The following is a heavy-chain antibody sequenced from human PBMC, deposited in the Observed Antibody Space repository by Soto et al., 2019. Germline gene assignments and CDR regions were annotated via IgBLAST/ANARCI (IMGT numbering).Heavy chain of an antibody. Sequence: EVQLVESGGGLVQPGGSLRLSCAASGFTFSDHHMDWVRQAPGKGLEWVGRIRNKANSYTTDYVASVKARFTISRDDSKTSLYLQMTSLKPENTAVFYWARRITGAPPAGGGSWGQGTLVPVSS. CDR2: IRNKANSYTT. J-gene: IGHJ5*02. V-gene: IGHV3-72*01. CDR3: ARRITGAPPAGGGS. D-gene: IGHD1-20*01. CDR1: GFTFSDHH.